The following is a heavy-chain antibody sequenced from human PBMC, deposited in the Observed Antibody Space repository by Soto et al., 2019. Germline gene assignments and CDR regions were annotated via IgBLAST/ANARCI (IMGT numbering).Heavy chain of an antibody. V-gene: IGHV1-69*13. CDR3: ARMVRDYYDSSGYSYYFHY. J-gene: IGHJ4*02. Sequence: SVKVSCKASGGTFSSYAISWVRQAPGQGLEWMGGIIPIFGTANYAQKFQGRVTITADESTSTAYMELSSLRSEDTAVYYCARMVRDYYDSSGYSYYFHYWGQGTLVTVPS. CDR2: IIPIFGTA. CDR1: GGTFSSYA. D-gene: IGHD3-22*01.